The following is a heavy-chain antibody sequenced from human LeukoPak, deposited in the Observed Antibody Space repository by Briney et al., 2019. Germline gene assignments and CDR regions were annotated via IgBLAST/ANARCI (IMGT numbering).Heavy chain of an antibody. D-gene: IGHD3-3*01. CDR2: IYYSGST. CDR1: GDSISTYY. CDR3: ARGGPDFWSGYYHY. V-gene: IGHV4-59*01. Sequence: SETLSLTCTVSGDSISTYYWSWVRQPPGKGLEWIGYIYYSGSTNYNPSLKSRVTISVDTSKKQFFLNLSSVTAADTAVYYCARGGPDFWSGYYHYWGQGTLVTVSS. J-gene: IGHJ4*02.